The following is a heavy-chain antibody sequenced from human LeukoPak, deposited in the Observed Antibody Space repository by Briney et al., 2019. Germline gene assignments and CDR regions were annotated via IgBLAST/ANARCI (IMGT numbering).Heavy chain of an antibody. V-gene: IGHV3-30*02. CDR2: IRYDGSNK. CDR3: AKNQLLRKYYFDY. J-gene: IGHJ4*02. CDR1: GFTFSSYG. D-gene: IGHD2-2*01. Sequence: GGSLTLSCAASGFTFSSYGMHWVRQAPGKGLEWVAFIRYDGSNKYYADSVKGRFTISRDNSKNTLYLQMNSLRAEDTAVYYCAKNQLLRKYYFDYWGQGTLVTVSS.